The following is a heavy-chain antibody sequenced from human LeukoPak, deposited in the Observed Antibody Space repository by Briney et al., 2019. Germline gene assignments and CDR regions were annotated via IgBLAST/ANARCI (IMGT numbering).Heavy chain of an antibody. CDR1: GFTFSSYW. V-gene: IGHV3-7*01. D-gene: IGHD6-19*01. CDR2: IKQDGSEK. J-gene: IGHJ4*02. CDR3: ARGGTGWFRGHLNNDY. Sequence: GGSLRLSCAASGFTFSSYWMSWVRQAPGKGLEWVANIKQDGSEKYYVDSVKGRFTISRDNSKNTLYLQMNSLRAEDTAVYYCARGGTGWFRGHLNNDYWGQGTLVTVSS.